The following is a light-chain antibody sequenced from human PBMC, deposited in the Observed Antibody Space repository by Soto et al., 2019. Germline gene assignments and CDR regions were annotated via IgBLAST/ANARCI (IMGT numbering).Light chain of an antibody. CDR1: QSVSNN. Sequence: EIVMTQSPATLSVSPGERATLSCRASQSVSNNLAWYQKKPGQAPRLLIYGASTRATGIPARFSGSGSGTESTLTISSLQSEDFAVYYGQQYNNCWTFGQGTKVEIK. CDR2: GAS. V-gene: IGKV3-15*01. J-gene: IGKJ1*01. CDR3: QQYNNCWT.